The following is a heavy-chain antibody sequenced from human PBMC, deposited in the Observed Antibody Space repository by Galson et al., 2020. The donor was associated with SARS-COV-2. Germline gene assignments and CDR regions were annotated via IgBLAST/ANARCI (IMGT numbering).Heavy chain of an antibody. J-gene: IGHJ6*02. V-gene: IGHV5-51*01. CDR1: GYTLTNYW. CDR2: IFPGGSDI. D-gene: IGHD2-21*01. Sequence: GESLKISCQGLGYTLTNYWIGWVRQMPGKGLEWMGIIFPGGSDIRYSPSFQGQVTMSVDKAVSTAYLYWNSLKASDTAMYYCARLIRQTHGDCGSWFVDCYSGLDGWGQGTAVVVSS. CDR3: ARLIRQTHGDCGSWFVDCYSGLDG.